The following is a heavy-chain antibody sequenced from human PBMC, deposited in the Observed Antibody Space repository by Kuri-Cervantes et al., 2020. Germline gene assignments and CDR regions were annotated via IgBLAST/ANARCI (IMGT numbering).Heavy chain of an antibody. CDR1: GFTFSSYV. D-gene: IGHD6-6*01. Sequence: GESLKISCVVSGFTFSSYVMHWVRQAPGKGLEWVTAISYDGSNKDYADSVKGRFTISRDNSKNTLYLQMNSLRAGDTAVYYCARDRDEYTTWHARGYNYYMDVWAKGTTVTVSS. J-gene: IGHJ6*03. V-gene: IGHV3-30*03. CDR2: ISYDGSNK. CDR3: ARDRDEYTTWHARGYNYYMDV.